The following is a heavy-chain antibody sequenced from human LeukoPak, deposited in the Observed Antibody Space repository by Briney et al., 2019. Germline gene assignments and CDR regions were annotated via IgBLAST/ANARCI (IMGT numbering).Heavy chain of an antibody. CDR1: GFTFSSYA. Sequence: GGPLRLSCAASGFTFSSYAMHWVRQAPGKGLEWVAVISYDGSNKYYADSVKGRFTISRDNSKNTLYLQMNSLRAEDTAVYYCARAMAGYSYGQGAFDIWGQGTMVTVSS. J-gene: IGHJ3*02. CDR2: ISYDGSNK. D-gene: IGHD5-18*01. V-gene: IGHV3-30-3*01. CDR3: ARAMAGYSYGQGAFDI.